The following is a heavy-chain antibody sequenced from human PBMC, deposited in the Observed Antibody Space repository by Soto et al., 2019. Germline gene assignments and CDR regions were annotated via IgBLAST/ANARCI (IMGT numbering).Heavy chain of an antibody. CDR1: GFTFSDHY. D-gene: IGHD3-3*01. V-gene: IGHV3-72*01. Sequence: GGSRRLSCAASGFTFSDHYMDWVRQAPGKGLEWVGRTRNKANSYTTEYAASVKGRFTISRDDSKNSLYLQMNSLKTEDTAVYYCARIYDFWSGSDAFDIWGQGTMVTVSS. J-gene: IGHJ3*02. CDR2: TRNKANSYTT. CDR3: ARIYDFWSGSDAFDI.